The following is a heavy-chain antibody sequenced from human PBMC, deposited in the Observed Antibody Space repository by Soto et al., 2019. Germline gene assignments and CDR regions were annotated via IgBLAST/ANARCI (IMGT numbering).Heavy chain of an antibody. D-gene: IGHD3-3*01. CDR2: INPNSGGT. CDR3: ARALRITIFGVVTHYYYYGMDV. J-gene: IGHJ6*02. Sequence: QVQLVQSGAEVKKPGASVKVSCKASGYTFTGYYMHWVRQAPGQGLEWMGWINPNSGGTNYAQKFQGRVTLTRDTSISTAYMELSRLRSDDTAVYSCARALRITIFGVVTHYYYYGMDVWGQGTTVTVSS. CDR1: GYTFTGYY. V-gene: IGHV1-2*02.